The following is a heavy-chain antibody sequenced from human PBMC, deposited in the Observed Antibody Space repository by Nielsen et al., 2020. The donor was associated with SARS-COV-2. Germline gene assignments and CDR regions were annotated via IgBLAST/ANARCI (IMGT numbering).Heavy chain of an antibody. CDR1: GDSMSDSNYY. CDR2: IYYSGIT. D-gene: IGHD3-3*02. Sequence: GSLRLSCTVSGDSMSDSNYYWVWIRQPPGKGLEWIASIYYSGITYYNSSLKSRVTISIDTSKNQFSLRLNSVAAADTAVYYCARLNRRILTPLALASLRFDYWGQGTRVTVSS. CDR3: ARLNRRILTPLALASLRFDY. V-gene: IGHV4-39*01. J-gene: IGHJ4*02.